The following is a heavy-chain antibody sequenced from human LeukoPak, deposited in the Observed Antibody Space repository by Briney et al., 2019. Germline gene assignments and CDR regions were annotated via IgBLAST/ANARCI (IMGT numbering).Heavy chain of an antibody. Sequence: PGRSLRLSCAASGFTFDDYATHWVRQAPEKGLEWVSGISWNSGSIGYADSVKGRFTISRDNAKNSLYLQMNSLRVEDTALYYCAKDATYSSGWTDYWGQGTLVTVSS. V-gene: IGHV3-9*01. D-gene: IGHD3-22*01. CDR3: AKDATYSSGWTDY. CDR1: GFTFDDYA. J-gene: IGHJ4*02. CDR2: ISWNSGSI.